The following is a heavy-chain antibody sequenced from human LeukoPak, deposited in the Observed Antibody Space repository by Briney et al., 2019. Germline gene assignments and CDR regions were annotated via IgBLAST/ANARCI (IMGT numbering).Heavy chain of an antibody. Sequence: GESLKISCKGSGCSFTSYWIGWVRQMPGKGLEWMGIIYPGDSDTRYSPSFQGQVTISADKSISTAYLQWSSLKASDTAMYYCARHGSSYYYDSSGPQDAFDIWGQGTMVTVSS. CDR2: IYPGDSDT. J-gene: IGHJ3*02. V-gene: IGHV5-51*01. D-gene: IGHD3-22*01. CDR3: ARHGSSYYYDSSGPQDAFDI. CDR1: GCSFTSYW.